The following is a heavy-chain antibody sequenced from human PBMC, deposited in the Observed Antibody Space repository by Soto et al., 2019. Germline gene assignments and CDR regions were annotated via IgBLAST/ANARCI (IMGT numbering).Heavy chain of an antibody. Sequence: HVELVQSGADVKNPGASVTISCKASGYTFTDYALHWVRQAPGQRLEWMGWMNAGGGNTLYSQTFQGGITITRDTSASTAYMELNRLKSEDTAIYYCARDTGYTFGSLNYWGPGTLVTVSS. J-gene: IGHJ4*02. V-gene: IGHV1-3*01. CDR1: GYTFTDYA. CDR3: ARDTGYTFGSLNY. CDR2: MNAGGGNT. D-gene: IGHD5-18*01.